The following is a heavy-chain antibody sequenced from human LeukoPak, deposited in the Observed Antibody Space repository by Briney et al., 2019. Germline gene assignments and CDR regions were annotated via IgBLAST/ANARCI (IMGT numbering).Heavy chain of an antibody. D-gene: IGHD2/OR15-2a*01. J-gene: IGHJ5*02. Sequence: SETLSLTCTISGYSISSAYYWSWIRQPPGKGLEWIGEINHSGSTNYNPSLKSRVTISVDTSKNQFSLKLSSVTAADTAVYYCARGFLRGNNWFDPWGQGTLVTVSS. CDR3: ARGFLRGNNWFDP. CDR2: INHSGST. CDR1: GYSISSAYY. V-gene: IGHV4-38-2*02.